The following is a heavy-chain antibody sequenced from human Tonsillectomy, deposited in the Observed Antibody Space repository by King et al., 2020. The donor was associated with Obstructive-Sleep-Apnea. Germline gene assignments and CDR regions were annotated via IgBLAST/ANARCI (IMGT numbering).Heavy chain of an antibody. Sequence: QLVQSGGGLLQPGRSLRLSCAASGFTFDDYAMHWVRQAPGKGLEWVSGISWNSGSIGYADSVKGRFTISRDNAKNSLYLQMNSLRAEDTALYYCAKDATGYSSSWPNWFDPWGQGTLVTVSS. CDR2: ISWNSGSI. V-gene: IGHV3-9*01. CDR3: AKDATGYSSSWPNWFDP. J-gene: IGHJ5*02. CDR1: GFTFDDYA. D-gene: IGHD6-13*01.